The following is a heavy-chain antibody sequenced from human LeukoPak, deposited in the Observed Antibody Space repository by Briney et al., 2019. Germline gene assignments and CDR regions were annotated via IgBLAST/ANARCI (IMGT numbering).Heavy chain of an antibody. CDR1: GFTFSSYS. CDR3: ARLNWGLYYFDY. CDR2: ISSSSSYI. D-gene: IGHD7-27*01. J-gene: IGHJ4*02. Sequence: GGSLRLSCAASGFTFSSYSMNWVRQAPGKGLEWVSSISSSSSYIYYADSVKGRFTISRDNAKNSLYLQMNSLRAGDTAVYYCARLNWGLYYFDYWGQGTLVTASS. V-gene: IGHV3-21*01.